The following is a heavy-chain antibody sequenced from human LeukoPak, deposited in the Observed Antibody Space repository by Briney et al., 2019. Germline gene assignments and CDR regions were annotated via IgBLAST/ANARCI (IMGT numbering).Heavy chain of an antibody. CDR2: ISSSSSYT. CDR1: GFTFSDYY. CDR3: VREQNGTGSYGSVV. J-gene: IGHJ6*02. D-gene: IGHD3-10*01. Sequence: PGGSLRLSCAASGFTFSDYYMSWIRQGPGKGLEWLSYISSSSSYTDYADSVKGRVTISRDNAKKSLYLQMNSLRAEDTAVYYCVREQNGTGSYGSVVWGQGTTVTVSS. V-gene: IGHV3-11*05.